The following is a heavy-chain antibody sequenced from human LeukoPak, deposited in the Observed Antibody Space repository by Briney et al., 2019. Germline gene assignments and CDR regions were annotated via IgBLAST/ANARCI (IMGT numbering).Heavy chain of an antibody. CDR2: INPSGGST. CDR3: ARGTSYGDYSGY. D-gene: IGHD4-17*01. Sequence: ASVTVSCTASGYTFTSYYMHWVRQAPGQGLEWMGIINPSGGSTSYAQKFQGRVTMTRDTSTSTVYMELNSLRSEDTAVYYCARGTSYGDYSGYWGQGTLVTVSS. J-gene: IGHJ4*02. CDR1: GYTFTSYY. V-gene: IGHV1-46*01.